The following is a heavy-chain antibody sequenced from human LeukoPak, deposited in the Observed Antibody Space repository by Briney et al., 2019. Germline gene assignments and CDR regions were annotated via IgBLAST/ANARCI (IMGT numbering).Heavy chain of an antibody. CDR2: IKQDGSEK. CDR1: GFTFSSYW. J-gene: IGHJ3*02. CDR3: ANDDYYDSSGYYSHDAFDI. D-gene: IGHD3-22*01. Sequence: GGSLRLSCAASGFTFSSYWMSWVRQAPGKGPEWVANIKQDGSEKYYVDSVKGRFTISRDNAKNSLYLQMNSLRAEDTAVYYCANDDYYDSSGYYSHDAFDIWGQGTMVTVSS. V-gene: IGHV3-7*01.